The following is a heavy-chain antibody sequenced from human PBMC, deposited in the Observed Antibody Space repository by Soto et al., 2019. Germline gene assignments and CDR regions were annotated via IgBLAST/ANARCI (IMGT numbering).Heavy chain of an antibody. V-gene: IGHV1-69*01. J-gene: IGHJ6*01. D-gene: IGHD2-15*01. CDR3: ARSQGGRSSVDIYFYSHYGKGV. CDR2: IIPIFGTA. CDR1: GGTFSSYA. Sequence: QVQLVQSGAEVKKPGSSVKVSCKAPGGTFSSYAISWVRQAPGQGLEWLGGIIPIFGTAKYAQKFQGRVTISADESTSTGYMGLSRLRSADPAVYYCARSQGGRSSVDIYFYSHYGKGVWGQGTTVTVSS.